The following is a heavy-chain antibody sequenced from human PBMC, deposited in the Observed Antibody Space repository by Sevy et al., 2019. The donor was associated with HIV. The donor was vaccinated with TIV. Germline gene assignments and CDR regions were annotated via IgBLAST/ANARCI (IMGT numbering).Heavy chain of an antibody. Sequence: SETLSLTCTVSGASIRDSSYYWAWIRQPPGKGLEWIGNIYSYGETYYHSSLKSRITISVDTSKNQFSLSLTSVTAADTAIYFCARSMEQQLDAFDIWGQGTMVTVSS. D-gene: IGHD6-13*01. CDR2: IYSYGET. V-gene: IGHV4-39*01. CDR3: ARSMEQQLDAFDI. CDR1: GASIRDSSYY. J-gene: IGHJ3*02.